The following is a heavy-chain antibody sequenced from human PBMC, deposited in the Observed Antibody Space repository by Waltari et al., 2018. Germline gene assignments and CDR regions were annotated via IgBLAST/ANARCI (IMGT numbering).Heavy chain of an antibody. CDR2: INHSGST. V-gene: IGHV4-34*01. D-gene: IGHD6-6*01. Sequence: QVQLQQWGAGLLTPSETLSLTCAVYGGSFSGYYWSWIRQPPGKGLEWIGEINHSGSTNYNPSLKSRVTISVDTSKNQFSLKLSSVTAADTAVYYCARASSSSGGHFDYWGQGTLVTFSS. CDR3: ARASSSSGGHFDY. CDR1: GGSFSGYY. J-gene: IGHJ4*02.